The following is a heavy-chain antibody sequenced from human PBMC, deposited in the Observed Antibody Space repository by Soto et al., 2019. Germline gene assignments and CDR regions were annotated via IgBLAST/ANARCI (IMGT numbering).Heavy chain of an antibody. V-gene: IGHV4-4*07. J-gene: IGHJ4*02. CDR1: GGSISSYY. CDR3: ARVGDSGSYYSGYFDY. Sequence: SETLSLTCTVSGGSISSYYWSWIRQPAGKGLEWVGRIYTSGSTNYNPSLKSRVTMSVDTSKNQFSLKLSSVTAADTAVYYCARVGDSGSYYSGYFDYRGQGTLVTVSS. CDR2: IYTSGST. D-gene: IGHD1-26*01.